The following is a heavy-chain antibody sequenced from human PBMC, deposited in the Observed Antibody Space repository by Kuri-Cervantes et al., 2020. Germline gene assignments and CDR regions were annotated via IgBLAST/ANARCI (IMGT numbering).Heavy chain of an antibody. J-gene: IGHJ6*03. CDR3: ARGSRNYYYYYMDV. V-gene: IGHV4-39*07. CDR1: GFSLSTSGM. CDR2: INHSGST. Sequence: SGPTLVKSTQTLTLTCTFSGFSLSTSGMCVSWIRQPPGKGLEWIGEINHSGSTNYNPSLKSRVTISVDTSKNQFSLKLSSVTAADTAVYYCARGSRNYYYYYMDVWGKGTTVTVSS.